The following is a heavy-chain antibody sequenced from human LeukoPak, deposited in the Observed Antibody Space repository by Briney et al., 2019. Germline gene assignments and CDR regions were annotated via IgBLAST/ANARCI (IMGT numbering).Heavy chain of an antibody. Sequence: GGSLRLSCAASGFIFSSYSMSWVRQAPGRGLEWVSSISTSSSYIYYADSVKGRFTISRDNAKNSLYLQMNSLRAEDTALYYCAKAPPYCGGDCYPPYWYFDLWGRGTLVTVSS. J-gene: IGHJ2*01. CDR3: AKAPPYCGGDCYPPYWYFDL. CDR2: ISTSSSYI. V-gene: IGHV3-21*04. CDR1: GFIFSSYS. D-gene: IGHD2-21*02.